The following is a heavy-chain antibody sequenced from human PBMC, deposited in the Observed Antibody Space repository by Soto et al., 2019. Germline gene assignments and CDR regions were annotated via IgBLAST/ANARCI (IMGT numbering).Heavy chain of an antibody. J-gene: IGHJ6*02. Sequence: SQTLSLTCAISGDSVSSNSAAWNWIRQSPSRGLEWLGRTYYRSKWYNDYAVSVKSRITINPDTSKNQFSLQLNSVTPEDTAVYYCAREISIVVAGIYYYGMDVWGQGTTVTVSS. CDR3: AREISIVVAGIYYYGMDV. CDR2: TYYRSKWYN. D-gene: IGHD6-19*01. V-gene: IGHV6-1*01. CDR1: GDSVSSNSAA.